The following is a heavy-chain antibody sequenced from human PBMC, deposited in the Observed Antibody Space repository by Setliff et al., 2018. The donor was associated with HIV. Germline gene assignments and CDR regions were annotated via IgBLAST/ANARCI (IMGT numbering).Heavy chain of an antibody. CDR2: FDPEAGET. V-gene: IGHV1-24*01. CDR1: GYSLTELS. Sequence: ASVKVSCKVAGYSLTELSRHWVRQAPRKGLEWMGGFDPEAGETVYAQNFEGRLNMTEDTSTDTAYMELSSLTSEDTATYYCATIGVDDYGDYTDGFGMWGQGTMVTVSS. CDR3: ATIGVDDYGDYTDGFGM. D-gene: IGHD4-17*01. J-gene: IGHJ3*02.